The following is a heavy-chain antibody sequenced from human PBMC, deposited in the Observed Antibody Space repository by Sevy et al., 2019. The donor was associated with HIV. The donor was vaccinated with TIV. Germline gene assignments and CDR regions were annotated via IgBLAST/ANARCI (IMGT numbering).Heavy chain of an antibody. CDR1: GYTFTSYD. CDR2: MNPNSRNT. D-gene: IGHD3-16*02. J-gene: IGHJ4*02. CDR3: ATVDRSHYVWGSYRPFDY. Sequence: ASVKVSCKASGYTFTSYDINWVRQATGQGLEWMEWMNPNSRNTGYAQKFQGRVTMTRNTSISTAYMELSSLRSEDTAVYYCATVDRSHYVWGSYRPFDYWGQGTLVTVSS. V-gene: IGHV1-8*01.